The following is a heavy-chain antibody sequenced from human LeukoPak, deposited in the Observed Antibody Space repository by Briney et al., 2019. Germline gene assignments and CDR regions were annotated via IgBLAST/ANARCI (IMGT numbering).Heavy chain of an antibody. CDR1: GGSISTYY. CDR2: IYYSGST. D-gene: IGHD6-13*01. CDR3: ARAYSSSWYYFDY. Sequence: PSETLSLTCSVSGGSISTYYWSWLRQPPGKGLEWIGDIYYSGSTNYNPSLKSRVATSVDTSNNQFSLKLSSVTAADTAVYYCARAYSSSWYYFDYRGQGILVTVSS. J-gene: IGHJ4*02. V-gene: IGHV4-59*08.